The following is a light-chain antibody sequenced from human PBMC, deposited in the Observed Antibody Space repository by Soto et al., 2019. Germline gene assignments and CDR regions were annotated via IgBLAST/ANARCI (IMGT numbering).Light chain of an antibody. CDR2: GNT. CDR3: QSYDSGLSGVV. CDR1: SSNIGADYD. J-gene: IGLJ2*01. V-gene: IGLV1-40*01. Sequence: QPVLTQPPSVSGAPGQRVTFSCTGSSSNIGADYDVHWYQQVPGTAPKLLIYGNTNRPSGVPDRFSGSKSGTSAALAIAGLQAEDEADYYCQSYDSGLSGVVFGGGTKLTVL.